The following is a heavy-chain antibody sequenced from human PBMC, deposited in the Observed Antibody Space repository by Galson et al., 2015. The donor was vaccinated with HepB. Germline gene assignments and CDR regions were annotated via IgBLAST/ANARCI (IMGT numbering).Heavy chain of an antibody. J-gene: IGHJ5*02. CDR2: IIPLIGIV. V-gene: IGHV1-69*10. CDR3: ARESDYDYVYVWFDP. D-gene: IGHD5-12*01. CDR1: GGTFNIYA. Sequence: SVKVSCKASGGTFNIYAISWVRQAPGQGLEWMGGIIPLIGIVKYAQKFQDRVTITADKSTSTAYMELNSLRSEDTAVYYCARESDYDYVYVWFDPWGQGTLATVSS.